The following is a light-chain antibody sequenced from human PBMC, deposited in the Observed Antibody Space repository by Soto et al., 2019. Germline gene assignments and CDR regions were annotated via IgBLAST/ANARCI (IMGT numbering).Light chain of an antibody. Sequence: DIQMTQSPSTLSGSVGDRVTITCRASQTISSWLAWYQQKPGKAPKLLIYKASTLKSGVPSRFSGSGSGTEFTLTISRLQADDFAPYYCQHYNRYSEEFGQGTKVELK. CDR2: KAS. CDR1: QTISSW. CDR3: QHYNRYSEE. J-gene: IGKJ1*01. V-gene: IGKV1-5*03.